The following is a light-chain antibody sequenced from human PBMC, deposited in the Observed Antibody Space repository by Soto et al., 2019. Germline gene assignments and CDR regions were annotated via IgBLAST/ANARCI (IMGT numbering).Light chain of an antibody. V-gene: IGLV2-23*01. Sequence: QSALTQHASVSGSPGQSITISCTGTSSDVGSYNLVSWYQQHPDKAPKLMIYEASKRPSGVSSRFSGYKSGNTASLTISGLQAEDEADYYCCSYAGSNRVVFCGGTKVTVL. CDR2: EAS. J-gene: IGLJ2*01. CDR1: SSDVGSYNL. CDR3: CSYAGSNRVV.